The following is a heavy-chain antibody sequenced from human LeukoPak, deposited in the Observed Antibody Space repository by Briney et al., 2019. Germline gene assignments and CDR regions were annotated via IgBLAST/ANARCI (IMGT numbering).Heavy chain of an antibody. D-gene: IGHD2-2*03. V-gene: IGHV3-23*01. CDR1: GFTFSSYA. Sequence: GGSLRLSCAASGFTFSSYAMSWVRQAPGKGLEWVSAISGSGGSTYYADSVKGRFTISRDNSKNTLYLQMNSLRAEDTAVYYCAKAKSGYCSSTSCYASDYWGQGTLVAVSS. CDR2: ISGSGGST. J-gene: IGHJ4*02. CDR3: AKAKSGYCSSTSCYASDY.